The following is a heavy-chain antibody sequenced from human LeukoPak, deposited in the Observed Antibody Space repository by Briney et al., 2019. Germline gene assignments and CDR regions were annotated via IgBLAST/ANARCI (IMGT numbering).Heavy chain of an antibody. CDR1: GFTFSSYS. V-gene: IGHV3-48*01. CDR3: ARDTSTTFFDY. CDR2: ISSSSSTI. D-gene: IGHD3-9*01. Sequence: TGGSLRLSCAASGFTFSSYSMNWVRQAPGKGLEWVSYISSSSSTIYYADSVKGRFTISRDNAKNSLYLQMNSLRAEDTALYYCARDTSTTFFDYWGQGTLVTVSS. J-gene: IGHJ4*02.